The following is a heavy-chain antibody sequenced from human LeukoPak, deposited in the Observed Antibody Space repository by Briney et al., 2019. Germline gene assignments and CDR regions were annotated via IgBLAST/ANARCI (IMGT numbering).Heavy chain of an antibody. CDR3: ARGASSSP. Sequence: GGSLRLSCEASGFTFSTFWMTWVRQVPGKGLEGVANIKQDGRERNYVDSVKGRFTISRDNAKNSLYLQMNSLRAEDTAVYYCARGASSSPWGHRTLFTLSS. V-gene: IGHV3-7*03. CDR1: GFTFSTFW. J-gene: IGHJ5*02. CDR2: IKQDGRER. D-gene: IGHD6-13*01.